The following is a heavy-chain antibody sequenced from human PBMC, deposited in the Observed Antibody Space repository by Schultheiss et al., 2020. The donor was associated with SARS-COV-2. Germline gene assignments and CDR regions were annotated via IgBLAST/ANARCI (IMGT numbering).Heavy chain of an antibody. D-gene: IGHD5-18*01. Sequence: GGSLRLSCAASGFTFSSYWMSWVRQATGKGLEWVSAIGTAGDTYYPGSVKGRFTISRENAKNSLYLQMNSLRAEDTALYYCAKDGEGVYSYGYVDYWGQGTLVTVSS. CDR1: GFTFSSYW. J-gene: IGHJ4*02. V-gene: IGHV3-13*01. CDR2: IGTAGDT. CDR3: AKDGEGVYSYGYVDY.